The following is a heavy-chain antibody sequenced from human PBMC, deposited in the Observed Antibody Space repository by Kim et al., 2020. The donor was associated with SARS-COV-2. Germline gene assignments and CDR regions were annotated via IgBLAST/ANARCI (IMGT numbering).Heavy chain of an antibody. CDR3: ARVRGWKHDVVPFDY. CDR2: IYYSGST. V-gene: IGHV4-39*07. D-gene: IGHD2-21*01. J-gene: IGHJ4*02. Sequence: SETLSLTCTVSGGSISSSSYYWGWIRQPPGKGLEWIGSIYYSGSTYYNPSLKSRVTISVDTPKNQFSLKLSSVTAADTAVYYCARVRGWKHDVVPFDYWGQGTLVTVSS. CDR1: GGSISSSSYY.